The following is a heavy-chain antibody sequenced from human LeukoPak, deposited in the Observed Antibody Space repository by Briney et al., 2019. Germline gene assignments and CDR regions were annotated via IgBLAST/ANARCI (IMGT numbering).Heavy chain of an antibody. CDR1: GGSLSGYY. Sequence: SETLSLTCAVYGGSLSGYYWSWIRQPPGKGLEWIGEINHSGSTNYNPSLKSRVTISVDTSKNQFSLKLSSATAADTAVYYCARQENIVATHLDYWGQGTLVTVSS. CDR2: INHSGST. CDR3: ARQENIVATHLDY. V-gene: IGHV4-34*01. D-gene: IGHD5-12*01. J-gene: IGHJ4*02.